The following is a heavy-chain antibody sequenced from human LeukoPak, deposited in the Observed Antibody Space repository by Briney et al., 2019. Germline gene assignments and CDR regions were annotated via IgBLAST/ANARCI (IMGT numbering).Heavy chain of an antibody. CDR3: ARDCCTSTTCPNWFDP. D-gene: IGHD2-2*01. CDR1: GGSISSSYW. J-gene: IGHJ5*02. V-gene: IGHV4-4*02. CDR2: IYHSGST. Sequence: PSETLSLTCTVSGGSISSSYWWSWIRQPPGKGLEWIGEIYHSGSTNYNLSLKSRVTISVDKSKNQFSLKLNSVTAADTAVYYCARDCCTSTTCPNWFDPWGQGTLVTVSS.